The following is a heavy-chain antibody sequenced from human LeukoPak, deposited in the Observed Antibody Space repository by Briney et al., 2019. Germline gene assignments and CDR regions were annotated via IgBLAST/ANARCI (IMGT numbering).Heavy chain of an antibody. CDR1: GFTFSSHA. CDR2: ISESGAST. D-gene: IGHD3-9*01. CDR3: ARLTGGESY. J-gene: IGHJ1*01. V-gene: IGHV3-23*01. Sequence: GGFLRLSCAASGFTFSSHAMSWVRQAPGKGLEWVSTISESGASTYYADSVRGRFTISRDNSKNTLYVQMNSLRPEDTALYYCARLTGGESYWGQGTLVTVSS.